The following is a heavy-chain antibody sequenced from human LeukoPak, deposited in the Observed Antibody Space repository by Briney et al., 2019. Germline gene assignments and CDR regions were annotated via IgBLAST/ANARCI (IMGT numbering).Heavy chain of an antibody. CDR1: GFTFSSYS. V-gene: IGHV3-21*01. D-gene: IGHD3-10*01. CDR2: ISSSSSYI. CDR3: AREGGSGSYYIDY. Sequence: GGSLRLSCAAPGFTFSSYSMNWVRQAPGKGLEWVSSISSSSSYIYYADSVKGRFTISRDNAKNSLYLQMNSLRAEDTAVYYCAREGGSGSYYIDYWGQGTLVTVSS. J-gene: IGHJ4*02.